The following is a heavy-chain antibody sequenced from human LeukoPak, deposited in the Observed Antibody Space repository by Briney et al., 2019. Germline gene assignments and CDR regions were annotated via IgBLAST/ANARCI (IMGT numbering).Heavy chain of an antibody. CDR3: AKADSSSWYGSFDY. CDR1: EFSVGSNY. V-gene: IGHV3-53*01. Sequence: GGSLRLSCAASEFSVGSNYMTWVRQAPGKGLEWVSLIYSGGSTYYADSVKGRFTISRDNSKNTLYLQMNSLRAEDTAVYYCAKADSSSWYGSFDYWGQGTLVTVSS. J-gene: IGHJ4*02. CDR2: IYSGGST. D-gene: IGHD6-13*01.